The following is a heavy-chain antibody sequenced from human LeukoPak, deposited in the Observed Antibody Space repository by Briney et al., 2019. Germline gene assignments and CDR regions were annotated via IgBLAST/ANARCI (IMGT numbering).Heavy chain of an antibody. D-gene: IGHD6-13*01. CDR1: GGSISSSSYY. CDR3: ARHLSSSWYRLVARGNWFDP. J-gene: IGHJ5*02. V-gene: IGHV4-39*01. CDR2: IYYSGST. Sequence: PSETLSLTCTVSGGSISSSSYYWGWIRQPPGKGLEWIGSIYYSGSTYYNPSLKSRVTISVDTSKNQFSLKLSSVTAADTAVYYCARHLSSSWYRLVARGNWFDPWGQGTLVTVSS.